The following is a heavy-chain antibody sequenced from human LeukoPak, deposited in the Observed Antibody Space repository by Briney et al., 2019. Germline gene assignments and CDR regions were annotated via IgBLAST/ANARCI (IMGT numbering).Heavy chain of an antibody. CDR3: ARGVTTRSVIYYYYYMDV. CDR2: ISYDGSNK. D-gene: IGHD3-10*01. Sequence: QPGGSLRLSCAASGFTFSSYAMHWVRQAPGKGLEWVAVISYDGSNKYYADSVKGRFTISRDNSKNTLYLQMNSLRAEDTAVYYCARGVTTRSVIYYYYYMDVWGKGTTVTISS. J-gene: IGHJ6*03. V-gene: IGHV3-30*04. CDR1: GFTFSSYA.